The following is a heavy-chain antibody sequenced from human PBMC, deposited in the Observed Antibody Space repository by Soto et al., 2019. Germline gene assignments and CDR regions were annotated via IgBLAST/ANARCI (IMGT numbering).Heavy chain of an antibody. V-gene: IGHV1-69*01. Sequence: QVHLLLQSGAEVKKPVSSVKVSCKASGGTPSNSAISWVRQAPGQGLEWMGGIIPVFGLVKYAQNFQGRVTITAAESTNTAYMELSSLRPEDTAVYYCAGGRIVVVGSRAYYGMDVWGQGTTVTVSS. CDR1: GGTPSNSA. CDR3: AGGRIVVVGSRAYYGMDV. D-gene: IGHD3-22*01. CDR2: IIPVFGLV. J-gene: IGHJ6*02.